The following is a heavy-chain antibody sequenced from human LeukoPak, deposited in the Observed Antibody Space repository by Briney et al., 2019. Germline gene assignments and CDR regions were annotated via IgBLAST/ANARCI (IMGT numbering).Heavy chain of an antibody. Sequence: SETLSLTCIVSGVSIRTYYWSWIRQPPGKGLEWIGYIYYIGRTTYNPSLKGRVTMSLDTSKSQFSLRLSSETAADTAVYFCANYDGAPRSWGQGTLVTVSS. D-gene: IGHD3-22*01. CDR2: IYYIGRT. J-gene: IGHJ5*02. V-gene: IGHV4-59*12. CDR3: ANYDGAPRS. CDR1: GVSIRTYY.